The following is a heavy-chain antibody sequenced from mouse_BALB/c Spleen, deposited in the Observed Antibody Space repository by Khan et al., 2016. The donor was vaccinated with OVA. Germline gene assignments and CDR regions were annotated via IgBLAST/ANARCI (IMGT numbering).Heavy chain of an antibody. Sequence: QVQLQQSGAELVKPGASVKLSCKASGYTFSSYYMYWVKQRPGQGLEWIGGSNPTNGGTNFNEKFKTKATLTVDKSSSTAYMQLSSLTSEDSAVYYCTRSGYANPFAYWGQGTLVTVSA. CDR1: GYTFSSYY. CDR2: SNPTNGGT. CDR3: TRSGYANPFAY. V-gene: IGHV1S81*02. J-gene: IGHJ3*01. D-gene: IGHD2-10*02.